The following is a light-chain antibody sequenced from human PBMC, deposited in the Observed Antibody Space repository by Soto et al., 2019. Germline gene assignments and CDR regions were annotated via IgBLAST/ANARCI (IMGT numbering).Light chain of an antibody. CDR2: EGS. CDR3: CSYAGSSKPV. Sequence: QSALTQPASVSGSPGQSITISCTGTSSDVGSYNLVSWYQQHPGKAPKLLIYEGSKRPSGVSNRFSGSKSGNTASLTISGLQAEDEADYYCCSYAGSSKPVYGGGTKLTVL. V-gene: IGLV2-23*01. J-gene: IGLJ7*01. CDR1: SSDVGSYNL.